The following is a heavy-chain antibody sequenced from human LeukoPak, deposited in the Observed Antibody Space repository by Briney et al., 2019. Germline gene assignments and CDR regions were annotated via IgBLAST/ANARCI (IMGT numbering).Heavy chain of an antibody. D-gene: IGHD4-23*01. CDR1: GYTFTSYY. Sequence: ASVKVSCKASGYTFTSYYMHWVRQAPGQGLEWMGIINPSGGSTSYAQKFQGRVTMTRDTSTSTVYMELSSLRSEDTAVYYCAREPEALTVARSGAFDYWGQGTLVTVSS. V-gene: IGHV1-46*01. CDR2: INPSGGST. CDR3: AREPEALTVARSGAFDY. J-gene: IGHJ4*02.